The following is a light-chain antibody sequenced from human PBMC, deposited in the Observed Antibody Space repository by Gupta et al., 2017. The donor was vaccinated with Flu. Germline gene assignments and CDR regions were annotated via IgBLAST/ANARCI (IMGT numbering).Light chain of an antibody. J-gene: IGKJ1*01. CDR1: QSLLYANGYNY. CDR3: MQALHTPPT. CDR2: LGS. V-gene: IGKV2-28*01. Sequence: DTVMTQSPLSLSVTPGEPASISCRSSQSLLYANGYNYLDWYLQKPGQSPQLLIYLGSNRASGVPDSFSGSGSGTTFTLKISRVEAEDVGVYYCMQALHTPPTFGQGTKVEVK.